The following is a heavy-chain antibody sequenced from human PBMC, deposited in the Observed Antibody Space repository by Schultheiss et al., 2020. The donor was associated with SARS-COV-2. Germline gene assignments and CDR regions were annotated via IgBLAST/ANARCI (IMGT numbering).Heavy chain of an antibody. D-gene: IGHD3-22*01. Sequence: GSLRLSCAASGFTFDDYAMHWVRQAPGKGLEWVSAISGSGGSTYYADSVKGRFTISRDNAKNSLYLQMNSLRAEDTAVYYCAREGIPDYYDSSGLDYWGQGTLVTVSS. CDR2: ISGSGGST. J-gene: IGHJ4*02. CDR1: GFTFDDYA. V-gene: IGHV3-23*01. CDR3: AREGIPDYYDSSGLDY.